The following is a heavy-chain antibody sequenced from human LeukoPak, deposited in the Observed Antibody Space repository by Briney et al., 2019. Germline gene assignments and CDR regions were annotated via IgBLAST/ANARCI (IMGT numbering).Heavy chain of an antibody. D-gene: IGHD6-6*01. CDR2: IYYGGST. CDR1: SGSISSGSYY. CDR3: ARQVGYSSSSRWFDP. Sequence: SETLSLTCTVSSGSISSGSYYWAWVRQPPGKGLEWIGRIYYGGSTYYNPSLKSRVTISVDTSKNQFSLKVRSVTAADTSVYYCARQVGYSSSSRWFDPWGQGTLVTVSS. J-gene: IGHJ5*02. V-gene: IGHV4-39*01.